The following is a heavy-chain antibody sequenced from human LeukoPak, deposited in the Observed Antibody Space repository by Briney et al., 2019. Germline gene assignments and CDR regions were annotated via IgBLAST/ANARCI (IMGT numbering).Heavy chain of an antibody. J-gene: IGHJ4*02. Sequence: GGSLRFSCTASGFTFGDYAMTWVRQAPGKGLEWVGFIRSTVYGGTPEYAASVKGRFTISRDDSKGIAYLQMNSLKTEDTAVYYCTRDQTPYYWGQGTLVTVSS. CDR1: GFTFGDYA. CDR3: TRDQTPYY. V-gene: IGHV3-49*04. CDR2: IRSTVYGGTP.